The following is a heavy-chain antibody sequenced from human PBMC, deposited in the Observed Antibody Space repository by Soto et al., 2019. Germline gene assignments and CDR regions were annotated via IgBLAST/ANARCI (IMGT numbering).Heavy chain of an antibody. CDR3: ARSSSSWYGYYFDY. CDR1: GGSISSYN. V-gene: IGHV4-59*08. J-gene: IGHJ4*02. Sequence: QVQLQESGPGLVKPSETLSLTCTVSGGSISSYNWSWIRQPPGKGLEWIGYIYYSGSTNYNPSLKSRVTISVDTSKNQFSLKLSSVTAADTAVYYCARSSSSWYGYYFDYWGQGTLVTVSS. CDR2: IYYSGST. D-gene: IGHD6-13*01.